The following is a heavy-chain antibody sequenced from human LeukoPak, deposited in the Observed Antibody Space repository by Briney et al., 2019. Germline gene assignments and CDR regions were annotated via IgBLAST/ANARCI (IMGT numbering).Heavy chain of an antibody. CDR3: ARAQTLFRWLQNAFDI. V-gene: IGHV4-39*07. J-gene: IGHJ3*02. CDR2: IYCSGTT. CDR1: SGSISTTSYY. D-gene: IGHD5-24*01. Sequence: PSETLSLTCTVSSGSISTTSYYWGWIRQPPGKGLEWIGSIYCSGTTYYNPSLKSRVTISVDTSKNQFSLKLSSVTAADTAVYYCARAQTLFRWLQNAFDIWGQGTMVTVSS.